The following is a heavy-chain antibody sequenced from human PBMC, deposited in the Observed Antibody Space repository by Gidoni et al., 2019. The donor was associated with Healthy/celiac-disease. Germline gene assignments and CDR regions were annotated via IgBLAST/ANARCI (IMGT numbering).Heavy chain of an antibody. V-gene: IGHV4-61*02. CDR3: ARERYSGYDSDGMDV. D-gene: IGHD5-12*01. CDR1: GGSISSGSYY. J-gene: IGHJ6*02. Sequence: QVQLQESGPGLVKPSQTLSLTCTVSGGSISSGSYYWSWIRQPAGKGLEWIGRIYTSGSTNYNPSLKSRVTISVDTSKNQFSLKLSSVTAADTAVYYCARERYSGYDSDGMDVWGQGTTVTVSS. CDR2: IYTSGST.